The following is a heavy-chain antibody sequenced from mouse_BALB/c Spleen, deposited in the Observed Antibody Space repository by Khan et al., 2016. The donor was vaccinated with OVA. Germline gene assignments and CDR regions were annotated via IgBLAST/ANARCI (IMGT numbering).Heavy chain of an antibody. Sequence: QVQLQQSGAELAKPGASVKMSCKASGYTFINYWILWVKQRPGQGLEWIGYINPSTGYTEYNQNFKDKATSTADKSSSTAYMQLSNLTSEDSAVYYCARRGLRWDFDYWGQGTTLTVSS. CDR1: GYTFINYW. D-gene: IGHD1-1*01. V-gene: IGHV1-7*01. CDR2: INPSTGYT. J-gene: IGHJ2*01. CDR3: ARRGLRWDFDY.